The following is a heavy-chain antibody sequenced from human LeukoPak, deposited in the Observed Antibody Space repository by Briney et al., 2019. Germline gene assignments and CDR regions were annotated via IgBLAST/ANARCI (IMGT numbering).Heavy chain of an antibody. D-gene: IGHD6-19*01. CDR1: GFTFDDYA. V-gene: IGHV3-9*01. Sequence: GGSLRLSCAASGFTFDDYAMHWVRQAPGKGLEWVSGISWNSGSIGYADSVKSRFTISRDNAKNSLYLQMNSLRAEDTALYYCAKDKGSPHPYSCGWWSFDYWGQGTLVTVSS. CDR2: ISWNSGSI. J-gene: IGHJ4*02. CDR3: AKDKGSPHPYSCGWWSFDY.